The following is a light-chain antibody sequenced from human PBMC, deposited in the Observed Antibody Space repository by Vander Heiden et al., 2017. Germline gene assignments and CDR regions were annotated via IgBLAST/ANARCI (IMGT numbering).Light chain of an antibody. Sequence: SYVLTQPPSAPVAPGQTARITCGGNNIGSKSVHWYQQKPGQAPVLVVYDDSDRPSGIPERFSASNSGNTATLTISRVEAGDEADYYCQVWDSASDHPVIFGGGTKLTVI. V-gene: IGLV3-21*02. J-gene: IGLJ2*01. CDR2: DDS. CDR3: QVWDSASDHPVI. CDR1: NIGSKS.